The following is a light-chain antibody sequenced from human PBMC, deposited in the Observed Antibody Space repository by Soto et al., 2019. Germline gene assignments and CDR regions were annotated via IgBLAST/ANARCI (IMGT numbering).Light chain of an antibody. V-gene: IGKV3-20*01. CDR3: QQYASSPTWT. Sequence: EIVLTQSPGTLSLSPGERATLSCRASQSISSSYLAWYQQKPGQAPRLLIYGASSRATGIPDRFSGSGSGPDFTLTISRLEPEDFAVYYCQQYASSPTWTFGQGTKVEIK. J-gene: IGKJ1*01. CDR1: QSISSSY. CDR2: GAS.